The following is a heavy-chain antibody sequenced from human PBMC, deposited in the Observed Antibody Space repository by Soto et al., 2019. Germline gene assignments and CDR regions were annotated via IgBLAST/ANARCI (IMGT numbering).Heavy chain of an antibody. Sequence: QVQLVQSGAEVKKPGASVKVSCKASGYTFTGYYMHWVRQAPGQGLEWMGWINPNSGGTNYAQKFQGWVTMTRDTSISTAYMELSRLRSDDTAVYYCERDGQHGDYYGNWFDPWGQGTLVTVSS. J-gene: IGHJ5*02. CDR1: GYTFTGYY. CDR3: ERDGQHGDYYGNWFDP. V-gene: IGHV1-2*04. D-gene: IGHD4-17*01. CDR2: INPNSGGT.